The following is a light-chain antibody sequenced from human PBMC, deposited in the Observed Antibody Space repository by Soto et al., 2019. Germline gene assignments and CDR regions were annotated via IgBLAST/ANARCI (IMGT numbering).Light chain of an antibody. J-gene: IGKJ1*01. CDR3: QQFNNYRT. V-gene: IGKV1D-13*01. CDR2: DAS. Sequence: AIQLTQSPSSLSASVGVRVTITCRASQGISSALAWYQQKPGKAPTLLIYDASSLESGVPSRFSGSGSGTDFTLTISILQPEDFSTYYCQQFNNYRTFGQGTKVEIK. CDR1: QGISSA.